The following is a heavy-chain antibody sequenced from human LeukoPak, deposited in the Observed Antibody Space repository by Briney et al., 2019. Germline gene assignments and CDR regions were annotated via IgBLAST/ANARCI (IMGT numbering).Heavy chain of an antibody. D-gene: IGHD6-19*01. CDR3: ARESETSGWYDY. CDR1: GFIFDNYA. V-gene: IGHV3-43*02. Sequence: GGSLRLSCAAPGFIFDNYAIHWVRQAPGKGLEWVSLISGDGGSTFYADPVRGRFTISRDNTRTSLSLQMSSLRSEDTALYYCARESETSGWYDYWGQGTLVTVSS. J-gene: IGHJ4*02. CDR2: ISGDGGST.